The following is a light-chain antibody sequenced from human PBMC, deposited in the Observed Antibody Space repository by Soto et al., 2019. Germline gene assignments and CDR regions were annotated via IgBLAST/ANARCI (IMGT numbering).Light chain of an antibody. V-gene: IGKV3-20*01. Sequence: EIVLTQSPGPLSWSPGARATLSCRPSQRVSSSTYLAWYQQKPGQAPRLVIYDASSRATGIPDRFSGSGSGTDFTLTISRLEPEDVAVYYWQQYGSSPITFGQGTRLEIK. J-gene: IGKJ5*01. CDR2: DAS. CDR1: QRVSSSTY. CDR3: QQYGSSPIT.